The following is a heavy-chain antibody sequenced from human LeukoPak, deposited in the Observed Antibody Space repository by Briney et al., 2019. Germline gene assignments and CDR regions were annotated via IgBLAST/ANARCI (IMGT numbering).Heavy chain of an antibody. CDR3: AKDNRRHYTSGPNPDSLH. J-gene: IGHJ4*02. V-gene: IGHV3-21*04. Sequence: GGSLRLSCVASGFTFSSHSMNWVRQAPGKGLEWISSISGSTTYIYYALSVKGRFTISRDNAKNSLYLQMNSLRVEDTAFYYCAKDNRRHYTSGPNPDSLHWGQGALVTVSS. CDR2: ISGSTTYI. D-gene: IGHD6-19*01. CDR1: GFTFSSHS.